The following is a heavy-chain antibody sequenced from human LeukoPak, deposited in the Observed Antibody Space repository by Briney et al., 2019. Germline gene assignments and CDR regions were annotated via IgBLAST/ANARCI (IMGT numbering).Heavy chain of an antibody. D-gene: IGHD2-2*01. V-gene: IGHV5-51*01. CDR1: GYSFTSYW. CDR3: ARQYCSSTSCYSLGAFDI. CDR2: IYPGDSDT. Sequence: GESLKISCKGSGYSFTSYWIGWVRQMPGKGLEWMGIIYPGDSDTRYSPSFQGQVTISADKSISTAYLQWSSLKASDTAMYYCARQYCSSTSCYSLGAFDIWGQGTMVTVSS. J-gene: IGHJ3*02.